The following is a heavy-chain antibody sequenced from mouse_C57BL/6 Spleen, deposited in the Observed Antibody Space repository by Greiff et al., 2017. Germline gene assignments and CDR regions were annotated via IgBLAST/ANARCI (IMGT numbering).Heavy chain of an antibody. CDR3: ARSGYYGSSFDD. D-gene: IGHD1-1*01. CDR2: IYPRSGNT. Sequence: VKLQQSGAELARPGASVKLSCKASGYTFTSYGISWVKQRTGQGLEWIGEIYPRSGNTYYNEKFKGKATLTADKSSSTAYMELRSLTSEDSAVYFCARSGYYGSSFDDWGQGTTLTVSS. J-gene: IGHJ2*01. V-gene: IGHV1-81*01. CDR1: GYTFTSYG.